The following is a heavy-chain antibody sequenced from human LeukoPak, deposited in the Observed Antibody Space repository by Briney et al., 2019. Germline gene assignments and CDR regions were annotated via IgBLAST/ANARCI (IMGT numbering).Heavy chain of an antibody. CDR3: ARDCGGDCSLDY. J-gene: IGHJ4*02. Sequence: SETLSLTCTVSGGSISSYYWSWIRQPPGKGLEWIGYIYYSGSTNYNPPLKSRVTISVDTSKNQFSLKLSSVTAADTAVYYCARDCGGDCSLDYWGQGTLVTVSS. CDR2: IYYSGST. CDR1: GGSISSYY. V-gene: IGHV4-59*01. D-gene: IGHD2-21*02.